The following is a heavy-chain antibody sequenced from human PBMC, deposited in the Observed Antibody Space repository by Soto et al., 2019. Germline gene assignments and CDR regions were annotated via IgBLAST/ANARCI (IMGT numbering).Heavy chain of an antibody. J-gene: IGHJ3*02. CDR1: GFTFSSYE. Sequence: GGSLRLSCAASGFTFSSYEMNWVRQAPGKGLEWVSYISSSGSTIYYADSVKGRFTISRDNAKNSLYLQMNSLRAEDTAVYYCATFSRIAAAEDAFDIWGQGTMVTVSS. CDR3: ATFSRIAAAEDAFDI. CDR2: ISSSGSTI. D-gene: IGHD6-13*01. V-gene: IGHV3-48*03.